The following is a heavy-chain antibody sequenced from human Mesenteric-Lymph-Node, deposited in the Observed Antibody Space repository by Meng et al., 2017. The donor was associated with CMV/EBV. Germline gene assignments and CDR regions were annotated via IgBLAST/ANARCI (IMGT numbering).Heavy chain of an antibody. CDR2: ISSSGSTI. CDR3: AITQYSYDNAFDI. Sequence: GGSLRLSCAASGFTFSGYAMSWVRQAPGKGLEWVSYISSSGSTIYYADSVKGRFTISRDNAKNSLYLQMNSLRAEDTAVYYCAITQYSYDNAFDIWGQGTMVTVSS. D-gene: IGHD5-18*01. CDR1: GFTFSGYA. J-gene: IGHJ3*02. V-gene: IGHV3-48*03.